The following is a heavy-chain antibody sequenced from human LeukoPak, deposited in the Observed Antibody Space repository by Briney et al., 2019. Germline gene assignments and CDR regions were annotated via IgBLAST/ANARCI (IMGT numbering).Heavy chain of an antibody. CDR3: ARSRELITMIVVVRQADAFDI. Sequence: ASVKVSCKASGYTFTGYYMHWVRQAPGQGLEWMGWINPNSGGTNYAQKFQGRVTMTRDTSISTAYMELSRLRSDDTAVYYCARSRELITMIVVVRQADAFDIWGQGTMVTVSS. CDR1: GYTFTGYY. V-gene: IGHV1-2*02. D-gene: IGHD3-22*01. CDR2: INPNSGGT. J-gene: IGHJ3*02.